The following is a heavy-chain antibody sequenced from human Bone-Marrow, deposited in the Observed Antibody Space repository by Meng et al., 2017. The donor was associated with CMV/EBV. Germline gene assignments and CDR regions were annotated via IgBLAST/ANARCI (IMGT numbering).Heavy chain of an antibody. Sequence: ASEFTLDDYAMSWVRQAQGAGLEWVSGINWNGGSTGYADSVKGRFTISRDNAKNSLYLQMNSLRAEDTALYYCARGWGANPTGADYWGQGTLVTVSS. CDR2: INWNGGST. D-gene: IGHD1-26*01. V-gene: IGHV3-20*03. CDR3: ARGWGANPTGADY. CDR1: EFTLDDYA. J-gene: IGHJ4*02.